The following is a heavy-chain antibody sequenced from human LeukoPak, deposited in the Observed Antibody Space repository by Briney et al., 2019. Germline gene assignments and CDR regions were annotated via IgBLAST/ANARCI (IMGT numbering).Heavy chain of an antibody. D-gene: IGHD2-2*01. Sequence: GESLQISCQGSGYSFTSYWIGWVRQMPGKGLEWMGIIYPGDSDTRYSPSFQGQVTISADKSISTAYLQWSSLKASDTAMCYCARLGDIVVVPAAVDFDYWGQGTLVTVSS. CDR3: ARLGDIVVVPAAVDFDY. J-gene: IGHJ4*02. CDR2: IYPGDSDT. V-gene: IGHV5-51*01. CDR1: GYSFTSYW.